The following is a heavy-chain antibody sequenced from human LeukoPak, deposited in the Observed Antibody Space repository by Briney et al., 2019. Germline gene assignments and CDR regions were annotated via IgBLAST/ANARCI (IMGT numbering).Heavy chain of an antibody. V-gene: IGHV3-9*03. CDR2: ISWNSGSI. Sequence: PPEGSLRLSCAASGFTFDDYAMHWVRQATGKGLEWVSGISWNSGSIVYADSVKCRFTISRDNAKNSLYLQMNSLRAEDMALYYCAKANRGGATTEFDYWGQGTLVTVSS. D-gene: IGHD1-26*01. CDR1: GFTFDDYA. CDR3: AKANRGGATTEFDY. J-gene: IGHJ4*02.